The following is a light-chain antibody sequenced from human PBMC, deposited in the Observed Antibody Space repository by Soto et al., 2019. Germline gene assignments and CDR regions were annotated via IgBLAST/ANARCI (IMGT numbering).Light chain of an antibody. CDR2: AAS. J-gene: IGKJ1*01. CDR1: QGINNY. CDR3: QKYNGAPRT. V-gene: IGKV1-27*01. Sequence: DIQMTQSPSSLSASVGDRITTTCRASQGINNYLAWYQQKPGKVPNLLIYAASILQSGVPSRFSGGGSGTEFTLTISNLQPEDVATYYCQKYNGAPRTFGQGTKVEIK.